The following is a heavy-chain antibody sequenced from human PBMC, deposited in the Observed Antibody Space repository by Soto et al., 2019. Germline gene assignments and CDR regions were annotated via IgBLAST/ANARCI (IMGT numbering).Heavy chain of an antibody. CDR3: ARGPTVTTDY. CDR1: GGSISSDVYY. Sequence: QVQLQESGPGLVKPSQTLSLTCTVSGGSISSDVYYWSWFRQPPGKGLEWIGYIYSSGSTYYNPSPQRPLSLSVDTSQNQFPLKLSSVTAADTAVYYCARGPTVTTDYWGQGALVTVSS. J-gene: IGHJ4*02. CDR2: IYSSGST. V-gene: IGHV4-30-4*01. D-gene: IGHD4-17*01.